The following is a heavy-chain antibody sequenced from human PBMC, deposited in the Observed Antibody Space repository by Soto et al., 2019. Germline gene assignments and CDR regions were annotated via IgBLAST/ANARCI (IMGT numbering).Heavy chain of an antibody. CDR3: ARVAAAGFWFDP. D-gene: IGHD6-13*01. CDR2: ISAYNGNT. CDR1: GYTFTSYG. V-gene: IGHV1-18*04. Sequence: ASVKVSCKASGYTFTSYGISWVRQAPGQGLEWMGWISAYNGNTSYAQKLQGRVTMTTDTSTSTAYMELRSLRSDDTAVYYCARVAAAGFWFDPWGQGTLVTVSS. J-gene: IGHJ5*02.